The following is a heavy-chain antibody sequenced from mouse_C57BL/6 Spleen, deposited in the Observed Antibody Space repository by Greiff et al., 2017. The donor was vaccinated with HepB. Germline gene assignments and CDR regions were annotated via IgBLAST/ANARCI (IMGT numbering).Heavy chain of an antibody. J-gene: IGHJ2*01. CDR3: AREGTGTGYFGC. CDR2: IDPSDSYT. Sequence: QVQPQQPGAELVMPGASVKLSCKASGYTFTSYWMHWVKQRPGQGLEWIGEIDPSDSYTKYNQKFKGKTTLTVDKSSSTAYMQLSSLTSEDSAVYSSAREGTGTGYFGCWGQGTTLTVST. D-gene: IGHD1-1*02. CDR1: GYTFTSYW. V-gene: IGHV1-69*01.